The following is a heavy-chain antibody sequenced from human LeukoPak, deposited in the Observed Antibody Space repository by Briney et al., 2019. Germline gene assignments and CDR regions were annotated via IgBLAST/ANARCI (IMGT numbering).Heavy chain of an antibody. V-gene: IGHV1-2*02. Sequence: ASVKVSCKASGYTFTGYYMHWVRQAPGQGLEWMGWINPNSGGTNYAQKFQGRVTMNRDTSISTAYMELSRLRSDATAVYYCARGDSSSWYGGYYYYYMDVWGKGTTVTVSS. CDR3: ARGDSSSWYGGYYYYYMDV. J-gene: IGHJ6*03. CDR2: INPNSGGT. D-gene: IGHD6-13*01. CDR1: GYTFTGYY.